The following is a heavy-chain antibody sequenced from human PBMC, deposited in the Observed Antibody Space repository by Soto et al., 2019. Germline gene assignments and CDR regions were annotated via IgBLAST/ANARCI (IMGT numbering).Heavy chain of an antibody. V-gene: IGHV3-21*01. CDR2: ISSSSYI. CDR1: GFTFSSYA. Sequence: GGSLRLSCAASGFTFSSYAMSWVRQAPGKGLEWVSSISSSSYIYYADSVKGRFTISRDNAKNSLYLQMNSLRAEDTAVYYCARDPGPTTVPYYFDYWGQGTLVTVSS. J-gene: IGHJ4*02. CDR3: ARDPGPTTVPYYFDY. D-gene: IGHD4-17*01.